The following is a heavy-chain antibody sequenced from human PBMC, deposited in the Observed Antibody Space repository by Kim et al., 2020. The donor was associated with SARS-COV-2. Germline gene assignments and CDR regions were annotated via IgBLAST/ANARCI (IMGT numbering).Heavy chain of an antibody. D-gene: IGHD2-15*01. CDR3: ASAVGFD. J-gene: IGHJ3*02. Sequence: GGSLRLSCAASGFTISYYWVSWVRQAPGKGLEWVATISPDGNQKKYVDSVKGRFSISRDNAKNSLYVQMSGLRAEDTAVYYCASAVGFD. CDR1: GFTISYYW. V-gene: IGHV3-7*03. CDR2: ISPDGNQK.